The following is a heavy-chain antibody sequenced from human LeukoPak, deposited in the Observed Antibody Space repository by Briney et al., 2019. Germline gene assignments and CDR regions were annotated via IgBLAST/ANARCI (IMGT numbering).Heavy chain of an antibody. J-gene: IGHJ4*02. D-gene: IGHD3-3*01. Sequence: GASVKVSCKASGGTFSSYAISWVRQAPGQGLEWMGGIIPIFGTANYAQKFQGRVTITADESTSTAYMELSSLRSEDTAVYYCARVEPYDFWSGYYNIDYWGQGTLDTVSS. CDR1: GGTFSSYA. CDR3: ARVEPYDFWSGYYNIDY. CDR2: IIPIFGTA. V-gene: IGHV1-69*13.